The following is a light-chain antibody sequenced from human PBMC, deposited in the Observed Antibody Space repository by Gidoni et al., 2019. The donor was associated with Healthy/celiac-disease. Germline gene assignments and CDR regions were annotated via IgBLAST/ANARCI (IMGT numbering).Light chain of an antibody. CDR2: AAS. J-gene: IGKJ4*01. CDR1: QGISSF. CDR3: QQVNSYPLT. Sequence: IHLTQYPSFLSASVGDRVTLTCRASQGISSFLAWYQQKPGKAPKLLIYAASTLQSGVPSRFSGSGSGTEFTLTISSLQPEDFATYYCQQVNSYPLTFGGXTKVEIK. V-gene: IGKV1-9*01.